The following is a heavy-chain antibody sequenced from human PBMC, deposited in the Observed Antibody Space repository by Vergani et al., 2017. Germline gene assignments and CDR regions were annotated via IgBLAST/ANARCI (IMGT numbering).Heavy chain of an antibody. CDR2: ISASGNA. J-gene: IGHJ3*01. CDR1: GVSISAGYYF. CDR3: ARRSGGYYSGGKVHPLRTAFDV. Sequence: QVQLQASGPGRVKPSQTLSLTCTMSGVSISAGYYFWSWIRQPAGKGLEWLGHISASGNASHSPSLKTRVSMSVDTSKNQFSLTVTSVTAAATAIYFCARRSGGYYSGGKVHPLRTAFDVWGHGTVVTVSS. V-gene: IGHV4-61*02. D-gene: IGHD2-15*01.